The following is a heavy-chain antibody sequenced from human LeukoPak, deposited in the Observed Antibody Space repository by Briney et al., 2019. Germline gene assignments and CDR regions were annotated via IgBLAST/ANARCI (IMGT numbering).Heavy chain of an antibody. CDR2: SYNGDTS. V-gene: IGHV3-53*01. Sequence: GRSLRLSCAASGFTVSTDHMSWVRQAPGKGLEWVAISYNGDTSQHAESVKGRFTISRDNSKNTLYLQMNSLRAEDTALYYCARVWELSFDYWGQGTLVTVSS. CDR3: ARVWELSFDY. D-gene: IGHD1-26*01. CDR1: GFTVSTDH. J-gene: IGHJ4*02.